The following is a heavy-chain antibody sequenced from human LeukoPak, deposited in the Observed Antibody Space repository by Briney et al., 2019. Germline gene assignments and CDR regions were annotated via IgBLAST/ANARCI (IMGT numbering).Heavy chain of an antibody. CDR3: ARDRLLAPIDY. CDR2: IYHSGST. CDR1: GGSISSGGYY. Sequence: SETLSLTCTVSGGSISSGGYYWSWIRQPPGKGLEWIGYIYHSGSTYYNPSLKSRVTISVDRSKNQFSLKLSSVTAADTAVYYCARDRLLAPIDYWGQGTLVTVSS. J-gene: IGHJ4*02. D-gene: IGHD5-12*01. V-gene: IGHV4-30-2*01.